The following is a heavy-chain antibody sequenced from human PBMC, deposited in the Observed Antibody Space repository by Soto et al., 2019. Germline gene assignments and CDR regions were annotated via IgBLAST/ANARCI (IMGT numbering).Heavy chain of an antibody. CDR1: GGTFSRYS. D-gene: IGHD2-2*01. CDR3: AREDRDRETRLVLAAIDGMDV. Sequence: QVQLVQSGAEVKKPGSSVKVSCKASGGTFSRYSITWVRQAPGHGLEWIGRIIPIFGIASYAQKFQGRVTITADESTSTAYMELSSLRSDDTAVYYCAREDRDRETRLVLAAIDGMDVWGQGTTVTVSS. J-gene: IGHJ6*02. V-gene: IGHV1-69*08. CDR2: IIPIFGIA.